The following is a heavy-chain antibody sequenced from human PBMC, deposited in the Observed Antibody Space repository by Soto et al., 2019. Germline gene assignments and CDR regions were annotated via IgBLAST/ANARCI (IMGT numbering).Heavy chain of an antibody. V-gene: IGHV4-59*01. J-gene: IGHJ2*01. D-gene: IGHD2-15*01. CDR2: IYYSGRT. CDR3: ARDRCSGGSCPNWYFDL. CDR1: GGSISSYY. Sequence: QVQLQESGPGLVEASETLSLTCTVSGGSISSYYWSWIRQPPGEGLGGVGDIYYSGRTNYNPSLKSPVTISVDTSKNQFSLKLSSVTAADTAVYYCARDRCSGGSCPNWYFDLWGRGTLVTVSS.